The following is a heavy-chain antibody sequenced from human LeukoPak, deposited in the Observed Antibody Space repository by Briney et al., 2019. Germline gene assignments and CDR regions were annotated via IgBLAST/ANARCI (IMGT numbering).Heavy chain of an antibody. CDR1: GGSISIYY. CDR3: AREGGSQGGFDP. J-gene: IGHJ5*02. D-gene: IGHD1-26*01. CDR2: IYYSGST. V-gene: IGHV4-59*01. Sequence: PSETLSLTCTVSGGSISIYYWSWIRQPPGKGLEWIGYIYYSGSTNYNPSLKSRVTISVDTSKNQFSLKLSSVTAADTAVYYCAREGGSQGGFDPWGQGTLVTVSS.